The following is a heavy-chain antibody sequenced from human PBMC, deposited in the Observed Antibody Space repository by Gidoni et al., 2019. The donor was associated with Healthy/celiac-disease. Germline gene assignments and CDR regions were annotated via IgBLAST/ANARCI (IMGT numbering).Heavy chain of an antibody. J-gene: IGHJ4*02. D-gene: IGHD2-15*01. V-gene: IGHV4-34*01. CDR1: GGSFSGYY. Sequence: QVQLQQWGAGLLKPSETLSLTCALYGGSFSGYYWSWIRQPPGKGLEWIGEINHSGSTNYNPSLKSRVTISVDTSKNQFSLKLSSVTAADTAVYYCARGARDIVVVVAATRFDYWGQGTLVTVSS. CDR2: INHSGST. CDR3: ARGARDIVVVVAATRFDY.